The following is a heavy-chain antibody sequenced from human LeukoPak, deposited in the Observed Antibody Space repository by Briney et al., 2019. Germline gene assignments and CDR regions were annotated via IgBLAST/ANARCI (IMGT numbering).Heavy chain of an antibody. Sequence: KAGGSLRLSCAASGFTFSSYWMHWVRQAPGRGLEWVASISRDGSEKYDVDSVKGRFTISRDNAKNSLSLQMNSLRAEDTAVYYCARANYNDWGLFDYWGQGTLVTVSS. CDR1: GFTFSSYW. CDR3: ARANYNDWGLFDY. J-gene: IGHJ4*02. V-gene: IGHV3-7*01. D-gene: IGHD3-10*01. CDR2: ISRDGSEK.